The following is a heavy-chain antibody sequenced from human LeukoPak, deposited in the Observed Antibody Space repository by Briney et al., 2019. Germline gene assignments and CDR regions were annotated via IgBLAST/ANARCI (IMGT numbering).Heavy chain of an antibody. Sequence: APVKVSCKVSGYTLTELSMHWVRQAPGKGLEWMGGFDPEDGETIYAQKFQGRVTMTEDTSTDTAYMELSSLRSEDTAVYYCATLPHDYGDYGKDYWGQGTLVTVSS. CDR2: FDPEDGET. D-gene: IGHD4-17*01. CDR3: ATLPHDYGDYGKDY. V-gene: IGHV1-24*01. J-gene: IGHJ4*02. CDR1: GYTLTELS.